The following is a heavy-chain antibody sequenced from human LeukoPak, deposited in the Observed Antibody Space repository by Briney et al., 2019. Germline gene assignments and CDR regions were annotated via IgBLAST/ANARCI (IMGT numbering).Heavy chain of an antibody. D-gene: IGHD3-22*01. V-gene: IGHV4-34*01. CDR2: INHSGST. CDR3: AREPLGYYDSSGYYLGGYGMDV. CDR1: GGSFSGYY. Sequence: SETLSLTCAVYGGSFSGYYWRWIRQPPGKGLEWIGEINHSGSTNYNPSLKSRFTISVDTSKNQFSLKLSSVTAADTAVYYCAREPLGYYDSSGYYLGGYGMDVWGQGTTVTVSS. J-gene: IGHJ6*02.